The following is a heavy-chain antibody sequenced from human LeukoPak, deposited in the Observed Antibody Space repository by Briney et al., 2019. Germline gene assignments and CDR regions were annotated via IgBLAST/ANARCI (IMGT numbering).Heavy chain of an antibody. CDR1: GGSISSGGYY. CDR3: ARDGRAGSLFAY. D-gene: IGHD6-19*01. CDR2: IYHSGST. V-gene: IGHV4-30-2*01. J-gene: IGHJ4*02. Sequence: TLSLTCTVSGGSISSGGYYWSWIRQPPGKGLEWIGYIYHSGSTYYNPSLKSRVTISVDTSKNQFSLKLSSVTAADTAIYYCARDGRAGSLFAYWGQGTLVTVSS.